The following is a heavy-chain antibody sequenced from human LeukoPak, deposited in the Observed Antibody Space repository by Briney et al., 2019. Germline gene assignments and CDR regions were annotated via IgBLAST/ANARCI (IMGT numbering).Heavy chain of an antibody. CDR3: ARDRGYGSGSSQNWFDP. CDR2: IGSNSDYI. D-gene: IGHD3-10*01. Sequence: TPGGSLRLSCVASGFTFSSYTMIWVRQAPGKGLEWVSSIGSNSDYIYYADSVKGRFTISRDNAKNSLFLQMNSLTADDTAVYYCARDRGYGSGSSQNWFDPWGQGTLVTISS. CDR1: GFTFSSYT. V-gene: IGHV3-21*01. J-gene: IGHJ5*02.